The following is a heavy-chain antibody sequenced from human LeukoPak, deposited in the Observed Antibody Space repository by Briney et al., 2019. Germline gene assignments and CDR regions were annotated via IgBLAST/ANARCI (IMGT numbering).Heavy chain of an antibody. V-gene: IGHV4-39*07. J-gene: IGHJ4*02. D-gene: IGHD3-22*01. CDR1: GGSISSSDYY. Sequence: SETLSLTCTVSGGSISSSDYYWGWFRQPPGRGLEWIVASHFSGSSYYNPSLKSRVTISVDKSKNQFSLKLSSVTAADTAVYYCARVAGGSSGYYYGDYFDYWGQGTLVTVSS. CDR3: ARVAGGSSGYYYGDYFDY. CDR2: SHFSGSS.